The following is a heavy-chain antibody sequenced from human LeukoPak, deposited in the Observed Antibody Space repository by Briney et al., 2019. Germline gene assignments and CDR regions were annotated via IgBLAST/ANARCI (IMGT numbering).Heavy chain of an antibody. J-gene: IGHJ4*02. Sequence: GGSLRLSCAASGFIFSNYAMTWVRQAPGKGLQWVSTITNGGNTYYADSAKGRFTISRDNSKNTLYLQMNSLRAEDTAVYYCGKYCSGGNCYSGLYWGQGTLVTVSS. CDR2: ITNGGNT. CDR1: GFIFSNYA. V-gene: IGHV3-23*01. CDR3: GKYCSGGNCYSGLY. D-gene: IGHD2-15*01.